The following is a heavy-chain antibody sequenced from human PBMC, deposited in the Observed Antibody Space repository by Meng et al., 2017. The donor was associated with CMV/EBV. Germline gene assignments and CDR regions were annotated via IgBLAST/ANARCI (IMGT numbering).Heavy chain of an antibody. CDR1: TFSSYT. Sequence: TFSSYTISWVRQAPGQGLEWMGRIIPILGIANYEQKFQGRVTITADKSTSTAYMELSSLRSEDTAVYYCARDQTYYYGSGSYSPFGYWGQGTLVTVSS. D-gene: IGHD3-10*01. CDR3: ARDQTYYYGSGSYSPFGY. V-gene: IGHV1-69*04. J-gene: IGHJ4*02. CDR2: IIPILGIA.